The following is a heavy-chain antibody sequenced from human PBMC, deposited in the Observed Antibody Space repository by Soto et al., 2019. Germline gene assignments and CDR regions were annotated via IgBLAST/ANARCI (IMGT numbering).Heavy chain of an antibody. J-gene: IGHJ3*02. CDR1: GGSISSSNW. Sequence: QVQLQESGPGLVKPSGTLSLTCAVSGGSISSSNWWSWVRQPPGKGLEWIGEIYHSGSTNYNPSLKGRGTRSVDKSKSQCSLKLSSVTAADTAVYYCARVLGKDALDIWGQGTMVTVSS. CDR2: IYHSGST. CDR3: ARVLGKDALDI. D-gene: IGHD3-3*02. V-gene: IGHV4-4*02.